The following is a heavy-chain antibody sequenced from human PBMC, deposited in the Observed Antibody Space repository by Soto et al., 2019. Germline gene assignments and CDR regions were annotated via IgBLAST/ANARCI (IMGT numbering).Heavy chain of an antibody. CDR1: GYSFTSYW. J-gene: IGHJ3*02. CDR3: ARLQARVREPPATFDI. V-gene: IGHV5-51*01. CDR2: VYPGVSDT. Sequence: LKISCKGFGYSFTSYWIGWVRQMPGKGLEWMGIVYPGVSDTRYSPSFQGQVTISADKSINTAYLQWSSLKASDTAMYYCARLQARVREPPATFDIWGQGTMVTVSS. D-gene: IGHD1-26*01.